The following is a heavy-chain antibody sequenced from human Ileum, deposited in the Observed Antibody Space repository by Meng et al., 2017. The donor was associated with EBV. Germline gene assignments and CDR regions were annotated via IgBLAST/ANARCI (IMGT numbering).Heavy chain of an antibody. CDR2: IYHSGST. Sequence: QGEWQESGPGLLKPSATLSLTCAVSGASISSTNWWSWVRQPPGKGLEWIGDIYHSGSTNYNPSLKSRVTISIDASKNQFSLKVTSVTAADTAMYYCANRRPASGPLGDYWGQGTLVTVSS. V-gene: IGHV4-4*02. J-gene: IGHJ4*02. CDR3: ANRRPASGPLGDY. D-gene: IGHD2-2*01. CDR1: GASISSTNW.